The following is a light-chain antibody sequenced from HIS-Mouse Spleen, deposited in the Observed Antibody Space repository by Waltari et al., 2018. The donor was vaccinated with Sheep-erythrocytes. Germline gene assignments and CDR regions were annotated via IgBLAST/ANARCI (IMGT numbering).Light chain of an antibody. Sequence: EIVMTQSPATLSVSPGERATLSCRASQSVSSNLAWYQQKPGQAPRPLIYGTSTRATGIPARFSGSGAGTEFTLTISSMQSEDFAVYYCQKYNNWPPPYTFGQGTKLEIK. J-gene: IGKJ2*01. CDR2: GTS. CDR3: QKYNNWPPPYT. V-gene: IGKV3-15*01. CDR1: QSVSSN.